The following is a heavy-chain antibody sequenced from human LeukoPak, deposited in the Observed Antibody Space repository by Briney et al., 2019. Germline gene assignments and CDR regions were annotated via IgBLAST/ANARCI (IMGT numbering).Heavy chain of an antibody. Sequence: GGSLRLSCAASGFTFSSYGMHWVRQAPGEGLEWVAVIWYDGSNKYYADSVKGRFTISRDNSKNTLYLQMNSLGAEDTAVYYCARSIDPQFPWFDPWGQGTLVTVSS. CDR1: GFTFSSYG. CDR2: IWYDGSNK. CDR3: ARSIDPQFPWFDP. V-gene: IGHV3-33*01. J-gene: IGHJ5*02.